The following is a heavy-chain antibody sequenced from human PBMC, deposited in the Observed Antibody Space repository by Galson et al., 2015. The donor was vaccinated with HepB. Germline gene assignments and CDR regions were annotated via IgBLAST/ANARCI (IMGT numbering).Heavy chain of an antibody. D-gene: IGHD6-13*01. V-gene: IGHV3-11*01. CDR2: ISSSGSTI. Sequence: SLRLSCAASGFSFTSYAMSWVRQAQGKGLEWVSYISSSGSTIYYADSVKGRFTISRDNAKNSLYLQMNSLRAEDTAVYYCAREGEPWRAAGTFDYWGQGTLVTVSS. CDR1: GFSFTSYA. CDR3: AREGEPWRAAGTFDY. J-gene: IGHJ4*02.